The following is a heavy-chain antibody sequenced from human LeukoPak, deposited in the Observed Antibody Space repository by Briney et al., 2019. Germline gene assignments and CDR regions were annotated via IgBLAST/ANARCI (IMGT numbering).Heavy chain of an antibody. J-gene: IGHJ4*02. Sequence: TPILSLTCAISGESVSSNSASWNWLRQSPSGGLVWLGSTYCRTRGYNDYAEAGRSRSTNNADTSNNQFSMHLKSVTPADTAMYYCARGEWGMTVALFVYWGQGTLVTVSS. CDR1: GESVSSNSAS. V-gene: IGHV6-1*01. CDR2: TYCRTRGYN. CDR3: ARGEWGMTVALFVY. D-gene: IGHD6-19*01.